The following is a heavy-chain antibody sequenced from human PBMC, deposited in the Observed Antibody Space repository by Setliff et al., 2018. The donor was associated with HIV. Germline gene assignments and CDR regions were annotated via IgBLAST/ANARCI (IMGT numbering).Heavy chain of an antibody. CDR1: GGSISGSSYF. CDR3: ARHAFNGGWFDS. CDR2: IQHSGST. Sequence: SETLSLTCTVSGGSISGSSYFWGWIRQPPGKGLEWIGNIQHSGSTYYNPSLKSRVTISVETSKIQFSLNLTSVAAADTAVYYCARHAFNGGWFDSWGQGTLVTVSS. D-gene: IGHD2-8*01. V-gene: IGHV4-39*01. J-gene: IGHJ5*01.